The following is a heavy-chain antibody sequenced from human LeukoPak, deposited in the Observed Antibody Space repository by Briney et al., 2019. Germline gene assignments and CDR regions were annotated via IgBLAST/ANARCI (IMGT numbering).Heavy chain of an antibody. D-gene: IGHD6-19*01. CDR1: GGSISSSSYY. V-gene: IGHV4-39*07. Sequence: PSETLSLTCTVSGGSISSSSYYWGWIRQPPGKGLEWIGSIYYSGSTYYNPSLKSRVTISVDTSKNQFSLKLSSVTAADTAVYYCARMGTIAVTYVDYWGQGTLVTVSS. J-gene: IGHJ4*02. CDR3: ARMGTIAVTYVDY. CDR2: IYYSGST.